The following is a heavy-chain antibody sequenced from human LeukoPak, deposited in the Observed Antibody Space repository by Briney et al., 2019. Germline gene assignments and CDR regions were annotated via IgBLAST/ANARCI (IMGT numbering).Heavy chain of an antibody. Sequence: GGSLRLSCAASGFTFSSYAMSWVRQAPGKGLEWVSAISGSGDSTYYGDSVKGRFTISRDNSKNTLYLQMNSLRAEDTAVYYCARGGYSYGHIDYWGQGTLVTVSS. J-gene: IGHJ4*02. CDR1: GFTFSSYA. V-gene: IGHV3-23*01. CDR2: ISGSGDST. D-gene: IGHD5-18*01. CDR3: ARGGYSYGHIDY.